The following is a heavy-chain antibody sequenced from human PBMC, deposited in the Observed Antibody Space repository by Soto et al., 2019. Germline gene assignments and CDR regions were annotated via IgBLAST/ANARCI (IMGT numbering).Heavy chain of an antibody. Sequence: SETLSLTCTVSGGSISSYYWSWIRQPPGKGLEWIGYIYYSGSTNYNPSLKSRVTISVDTSKNQSSLKLSSVTAADTAVYYCARNEPPPNYDFWSFWFDPWGQGTLVTVSS. CDR1: GGSISSYY. J-gene: IGHJ5*02. CDR2: IYYSGST. V-gene: IGHV4-59*01. D-gene: IGHD3-3*01. CDR3: ARNEPPPNYDFWSFWFDP.